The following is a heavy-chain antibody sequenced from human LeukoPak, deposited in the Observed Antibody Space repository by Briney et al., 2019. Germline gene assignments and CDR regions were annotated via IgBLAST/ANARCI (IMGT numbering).Heavy chain of an antibody. Sequence: KASETLSLTCAVYGGSFSGYYWNWIRQPPGKGLEWLGEINHSGSTNYNPSLKSRVTISVDTSKNQFSLKLSSVTAADTAVYYCARRPYSSSWLFNWGQGTLVTVSS. V-gene: IGHV4-34*01. J-gene: IGHJ4*02. CDR2: INHSGST. CDR3: ARRPYSSSWLFN. D-gene: IGHD6-13*01. CDR1: GGSFSGYY.